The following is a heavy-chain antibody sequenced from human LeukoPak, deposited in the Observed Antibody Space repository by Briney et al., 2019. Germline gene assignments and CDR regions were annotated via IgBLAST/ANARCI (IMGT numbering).Heavy chain of an antibody. J-gene: IGHJ5*02. Sequence: SETLSLTCTVSGGSISSYYWSWIRQPAGKGLEWIGRIYTSGSTNYNPSLKSRVTISVDKSKNQFSLKLSSVTAADTAVYYCARDRWIAAPGGWFDPWGQGTLVTVSS. CDR3: ARDRWIAAPGGWFDP. CDR2: IYTSGST. V-gene: IGHV4-4*07. D-gene: IGHD6-6*01. CDR1: GGSISSYY.